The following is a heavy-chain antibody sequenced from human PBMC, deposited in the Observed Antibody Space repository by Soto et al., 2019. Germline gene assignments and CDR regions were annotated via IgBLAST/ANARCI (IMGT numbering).Heavy chain of an antibody. J-gene: IGHJ4*02. V-gene: IGHV3-30*03. CDR2: ISYDGSNK. CDR3: AGGYDSSGYYPLDY. D-gene: IGHD3-22*01. CDR1: GFTFSSYG. Sequence: GGSLRLSCAASGFTFSSYGMHWVRQAPGKGLEWVAVISYDGSNKYYADSVKGRFTISRDNSKNTLYLQTNSLRAEDTAVYYCAGGYDSSGYYPLDYWGQGTLVTVSS.